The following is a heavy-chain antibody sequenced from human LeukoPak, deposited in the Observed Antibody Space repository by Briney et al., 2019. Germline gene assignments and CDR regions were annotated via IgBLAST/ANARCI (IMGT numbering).Heavy chain of an antibody. CDR1: GGSISSGGYY. CDR2: IYYSGST. V-gene: IGHV4-31*03. CDR3: ARRDIVATITDY. Sequence: SETLSLTCTVSGGSISSGGYYWSWIRQHPGKGLEWIGYIYYSGSTYYNPSLKSRVTISVDTSKNQFSLKLSFVTAADTAVYYCARRDIVATITDYWGQGTLVTVSS. D-gene: IGHD5-12*01. J-gene: IGHJ4*02.